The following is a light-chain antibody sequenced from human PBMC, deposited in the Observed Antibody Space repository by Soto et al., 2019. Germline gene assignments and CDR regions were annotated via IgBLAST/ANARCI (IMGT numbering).Light chain of an antibody. CDR2: DAS. J-gene: IGKJ1*01. CDR1: QTISRW. V-gene: IGKV1-5*01. Sequence: DIQMTQSPSILSASVGDRVTITCRASQTISRWLAWYQQKPGKAPKLLIYDASTLEVGVASRFSGSGSWAEFTLTISSLQPDDFATYYCHHYTRTFGQGTKVEIK. CDR3: HHYTRT.